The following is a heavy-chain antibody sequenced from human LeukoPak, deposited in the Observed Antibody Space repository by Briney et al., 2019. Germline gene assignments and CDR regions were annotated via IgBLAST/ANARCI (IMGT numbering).Heavy chain of an antibody. J-gene: IGHJ4*02. D-gene: IGHD1-7*01. CDR3: TTRNWNFSNISIDY. CDR2: IKSKTDGGTT. V-gene: IGHV3-15*01. Sequence: GGSLRLSCAASGFTFSNAWMSWVRQAPGKGLEWVGRIKSKTDGGTTDYAAPVKGRFTISRDDSKNTLYLQMNSLKTEDTAVYYCTTRNWNFSNISIDYWGQGTLVTVSS. CDR1: GFTFSNAW.